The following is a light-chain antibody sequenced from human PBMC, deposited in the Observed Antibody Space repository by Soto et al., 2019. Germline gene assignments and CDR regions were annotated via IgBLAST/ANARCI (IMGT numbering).Light chain of an antibody. Sequence: EIVLTQSPATLSLSPGERATLSCRASQSVPNNNLAWYPRKPGQAPRLLIYGASSRATGIPDRFSGSGSGTDFTLTISRLEPEDFAVYYCQQYGSSPLTFGGGTKVEIK. J-gene: IGKJ4*01. CDR2: GAS. V-gene: IGKV3-20*01. CDR3: QQYGSSPLT. CDR1: QSVPNNN.